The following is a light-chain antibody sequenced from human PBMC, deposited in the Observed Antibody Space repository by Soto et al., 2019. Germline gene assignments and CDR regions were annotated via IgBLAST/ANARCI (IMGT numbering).Light chain of an antibody. CDR1: SSNIGSNP. V-gene: IGLV1-51*01. Sequence: QSVLTQPPSMSAAPGQMVTISCSGSSSNIGSNPVSWYQQLPGAAPKLLIYDDYARPSGIPDRFSGSKSGTLATLGITGLQTGDEADYYCGTWDSSLSAVVFGGGTKLTVL. CDR3: GTWDSSLSAVV. J-gene: IGLJ2*01. CDR2: DDY.